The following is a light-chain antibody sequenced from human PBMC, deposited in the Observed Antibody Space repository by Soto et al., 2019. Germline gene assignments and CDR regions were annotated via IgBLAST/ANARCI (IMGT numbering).Light chain of an antibody. J-gene: IGKJ1*01. Sequence: IVMPQSPATLSVSPGERATLSCRASQSVSRNLAWYQQKPGQAPRLLIYDASNRATGIPARFSGSGSGTDFTLTISRLEPEDFAVYYCQQFGASLTWTFGQGTKVDIK. V-gene: IGKV3D-15*01. CDR3: QQFGASLTWT. CDR1: QSVSRN. CDR2: DAS.